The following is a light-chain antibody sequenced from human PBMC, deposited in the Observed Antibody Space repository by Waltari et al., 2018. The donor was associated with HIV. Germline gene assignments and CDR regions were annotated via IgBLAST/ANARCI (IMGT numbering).Light chain of an antibody. CDR1: QIINNY. V-gene: IGKV1-39*01. Sequence: DIQMTQSPSSLSASVGDRVTLTCRASQIINNYLNWYQQKPGKAPKVLIYATSTLQSGVPARFSGTGFGTDFTLIISSLQPEDFGTYYCQQSYSTPQTFGQGTKVEIK. J-gene: IGKJ1*01. CDR2: ATS. CDR3: QQSYSTPQT.